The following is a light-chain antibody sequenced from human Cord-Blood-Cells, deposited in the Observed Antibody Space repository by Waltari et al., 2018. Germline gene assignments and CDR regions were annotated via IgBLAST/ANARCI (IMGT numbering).Light chain of an antibody. CDR3: QQSYSTPYMYT. CDR2: AAS. V-gene: IGKV1-39*01. J-gene: IGKJ2*01. CDR1: QSISSY. Sequence: DIQMTQSPSSLSASVGARVTITCRASQSISSYLNWYQQKPGKAPKRLIYAASSLQSGVPSRFSGSGSGTEFTLNISSLQPEDFATYYCQQSYSTPYMYTFGQGTKLEIK.